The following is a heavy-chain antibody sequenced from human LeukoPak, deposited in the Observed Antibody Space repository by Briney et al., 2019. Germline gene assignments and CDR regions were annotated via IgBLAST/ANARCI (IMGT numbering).Heavy chain of an antibody. CDR1: GGSISSYY. D-gene: IGHD6-13*01. CDR3: ARHASEGGPAAAGYYYYGMDV. J-gene: IGHJ6*02. Sequence: SETLSLTCTVSGGSISSYYWSWIRQPPGKGLEWIGYIYYSGSTNYNPSLKSRVTISVDTSKNQFSLKLSSVTAADRAVYYCARHASEGGPAAAGYYYYGMDVWGQGTTVTVSS. CDR2: IYYSGST. V-gene: IGHV4-59*08.